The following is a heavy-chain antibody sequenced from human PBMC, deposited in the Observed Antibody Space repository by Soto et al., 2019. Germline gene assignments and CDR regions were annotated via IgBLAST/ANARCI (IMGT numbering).Heavy chain of an antibody. D-gene: IGHD5-18*01. CDR2: MNPNSGNT. Sequence: GASVKVSCKASGYTFTSYDINWVRQATGQGLEWMGWMNPNSGNTDYAQKFQGRVTMTRNTSISTAYMELRSLRSDDTAVYYCAKERGYSYGYDYWGQGTLVTVSS. V-gene: IGHV1-8*01. CDR3: AKERGYSYGYDY. J-gene: IGHJ4*02. CDR1: GYTFTSYD.